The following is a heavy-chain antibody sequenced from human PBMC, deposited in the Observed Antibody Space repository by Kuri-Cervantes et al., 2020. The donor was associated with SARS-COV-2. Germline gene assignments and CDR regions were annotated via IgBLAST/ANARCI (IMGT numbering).Heavy chain of an antibody. J-gene: IGHJ3*02. V-gene: IGHV4-30-2*01. CDR1: GCSISGGGYS. CDR3: ARVDPRIAFDI. Sequence: SGTLTLPFAPSGCSISGGGYSGCWSRQPPGKGLEWIWYIYHRGSTYYNPSLKSQGTISVDRCKNQFSLKLSSVTAADTAVYYCARVDPRIAFDIWGQGTMVTVSS. CDR2: IYHRGST. D-gene: IGHD2-15*01.